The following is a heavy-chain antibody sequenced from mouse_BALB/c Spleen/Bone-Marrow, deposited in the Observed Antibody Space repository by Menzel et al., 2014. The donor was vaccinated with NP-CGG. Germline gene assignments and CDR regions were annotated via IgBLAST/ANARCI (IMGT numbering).Heavy chain of an antibody. D-gene: IGHD1-2*01. Sequence: EVHLVESGGGLVQPGGSLKLSCAASGFDFSGYWMTWVRQAPGKGLEWIGEINPDSSTINYTPSLKDKFIISRDNAKNALYLQMSKVRSEDRALCCCARCGYYGYEDFWCDGTTVTISS. V-gene: IGHV4-1*02. J-gene: IGHJ1*01. CDR2: INPDSSTI. CDR1: GFDFSGYW. CDR3: ARCGYYGYEDF.